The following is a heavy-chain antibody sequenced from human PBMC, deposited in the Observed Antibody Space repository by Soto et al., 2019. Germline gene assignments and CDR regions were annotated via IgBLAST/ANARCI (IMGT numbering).Heavy chain of an antibody. J-gene: IGHJ3*02. Sequence: ASETLSLTCTVSGGSISSYYWSWIRQPPGKGLEWIGYIYYSGSTNYNPSLKSRVTISVDTSKNQFSLKLSSVTAADTAVYYCARDSPYCGGDCPVDAFDIWGQGTMVTVSS. CDR2: IYYSGST. CDR1: GGSISSYY. CDR3: ARDSPYCGGDCPVDAFDI. V-gene: IGHV4-59*01. D-gene: IGHD2-21*02.